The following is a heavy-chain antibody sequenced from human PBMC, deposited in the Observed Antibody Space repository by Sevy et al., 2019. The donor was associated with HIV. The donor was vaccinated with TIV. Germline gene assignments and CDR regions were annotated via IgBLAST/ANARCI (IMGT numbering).Heavy chain of an antibody. CDR2: IYYSGST. J-gene: IGHJ4*02. D-gene: IGHD5-18*01. Sequence: SETLSLTCTVSGGSISSSSYYWGWIRQPPGKGLEWIGSIYYSGSTYYNPSLKSRVTISVATSKNQFSLKLSSVTAADTAVYYCARYTAMVSTIDYWGQGTLVTVSS. V-gene: IGHV4-39*01. CDR1: GGSISSSSYY. CDR3: ARYTAMVSTIDY.